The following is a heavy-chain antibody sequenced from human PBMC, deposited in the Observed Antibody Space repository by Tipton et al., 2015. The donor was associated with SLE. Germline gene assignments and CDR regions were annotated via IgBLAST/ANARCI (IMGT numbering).Heavy chain of an antibody. Sequence: RSLRLSCTASGFTFNDYAMHWVRQAPGKGLEWVSGISWNSRVIDYADAVKGRFTISRDNAQNSVYLEMNSLRREDTALYYCTKGDFSYNMDVWGKGTTVTVSS. CDR1: GFTFNDYA. CDR3: TKGDFSYNMDV. V-gene: IGHV3-9*01. J-gene: IGHJ6*03. CDR2: ISWNSRVI.